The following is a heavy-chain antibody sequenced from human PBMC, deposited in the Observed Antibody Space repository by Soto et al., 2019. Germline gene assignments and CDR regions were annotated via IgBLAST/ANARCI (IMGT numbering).Heavy chain of an antibody. D-gene: IGHD3-10*01. V-gene: IGHV3-21*01. CDR1: GFTFSSYS. J-gene: IGHJ6*03. Sequence: EVQLVESGGGLVKPGGSLRLSCVVSGFTFSSYSMNWVRQAPGKGLEWVSSISSGGEYTYYADSVKGRFTIARDNAKKSVYLQMNSLTAEDTALYYCARDFKESQYYYYCMDVWGKGTTVTVSS. CDR3: ARDFKESQYYYYCMDV. CDR2: ISSGGEYT.